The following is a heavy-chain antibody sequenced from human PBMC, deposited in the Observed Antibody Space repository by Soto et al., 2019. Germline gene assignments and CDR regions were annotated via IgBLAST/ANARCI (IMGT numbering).Heavy chain of an antibody. CDR2: ISYDGSNK. J-gene: IGHJ6*02. Sequence: QVQLVESGGGVVQPGRSLRLSCAASGFTFSSYGMHWVRQAPGKGLEWVAVISYDGSNKYYADSVKGRFTISRDNSKNTLYVQMNSLRDEDTAVYYCAKDVYGDYEDYYYYGMDVWGQGTTVTVSS. D-gene: IGHD4-17*01. V-gene: IGHV3-30*18. CDR3: AKDVYGDYEDYYYYGMDV. CDR1: GFTFSSYG.